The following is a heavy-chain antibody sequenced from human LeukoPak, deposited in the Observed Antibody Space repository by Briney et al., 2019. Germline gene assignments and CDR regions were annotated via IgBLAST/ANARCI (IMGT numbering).Heavy chain of an antibody. CDR3: ARNQEIDYYDSSGFYWGVEY. CDR1: GFTFSSYS. J-gene: IGHJ4*02. D-gene: IGHD3-22*01. Sequence: GSLRLSCTASGFTFSSYSMNWVRQAPGKGLEWVSHITASGTAMFYADSVKGRFTISRDNAKNSLYLQMNSLRDEDSAVYYCARNQEIDYYDSSGFYWGVEYWGQGTLVTVSS. CDR2: ITASGTAM. V-gene: IGHV3-48*02.